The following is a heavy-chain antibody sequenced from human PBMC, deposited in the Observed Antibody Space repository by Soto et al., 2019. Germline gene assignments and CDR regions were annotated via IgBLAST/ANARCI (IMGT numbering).Heavy chain of an antibody. V-gene: IGHV1-24*01. CDR2: FDPEDGET. D-gene: IGHD3-3*01. J-gene: IGHJ5*02. Sequence: XVKVSCKVSGYTLTELSMHWVRQAPGKGLEWMGGFDPEDGETIYAQKFQGRVTMTEDTSTDTAYMELSSLRYEDTAVYYCATDLYYDFWSGYYAWGQGTLVTVSS. CDR3: ATDLYYDFWSGYYA. CDR1: GYTLTELS.